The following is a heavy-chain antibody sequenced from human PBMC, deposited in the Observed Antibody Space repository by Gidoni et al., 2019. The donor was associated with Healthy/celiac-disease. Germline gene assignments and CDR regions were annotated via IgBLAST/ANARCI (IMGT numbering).Heavy chain of an antibody. V-gene: IGHV4-61*02. CDR1: GGSISSGSYY. D-gene: IGHD3-10*01. CDR2: IYTSGST. CDR3: ARGVLKHDAFDI. Sequence: QVQLQESGPGLVKPSQTLSLTCTVSGGSISSGSYYWSWIREPAGKGLEWIGRIYTSGSTNYNPSLKSRVTISVDTSKNQFSLKLSSVTAADTAVYYCARGVLKHDAFDIWGQGTRVTVSS. J-gene: IGHJ3*02.